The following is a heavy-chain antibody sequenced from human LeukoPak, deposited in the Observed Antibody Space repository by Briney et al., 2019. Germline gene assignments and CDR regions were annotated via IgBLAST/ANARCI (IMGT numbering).Heavy chain of an antibody. CDR1: GGTFSSYA. D-gene: IGHD1-26*01. V-gene: IGHV1-69*13. J-gene: IGHJ4*02. CDR2: IFPIFATA. Sequence: SVKVSCKASGGTFSSYAISWVRQAPGQGLEWMGRIFPIFATANYAQKFQGRVTITADESTSTAYMGLSSLRSEDTAVYYCARESGSYEAYFDYWGQGTLVTVSS. CDR3: ARESGSYEAYFDY.